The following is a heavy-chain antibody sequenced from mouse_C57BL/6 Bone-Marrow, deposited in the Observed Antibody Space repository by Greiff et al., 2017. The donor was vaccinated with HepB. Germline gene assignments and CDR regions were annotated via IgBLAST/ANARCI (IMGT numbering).Heavy chain of an antibody. Sequence: EVQVVESGAELVRPGASVKLSCTASGFNIKDDYMHWVKQRPEQGLEWIGWIDPENGDTEYASKFQGKATITADTSSNTAYLQLSSLTSEDTAVYYCTTWGYYGSSPWYFDYWGQGTTLTVSS. CDR2: IDPENGDT. CDR3: TTWGYYGSSPWYFDY. V-gene: IGHV14-4*01. CDR1: GFNIKDDY. D-gene: IGHD1-1*01. J-gene: IGHJ2*01.